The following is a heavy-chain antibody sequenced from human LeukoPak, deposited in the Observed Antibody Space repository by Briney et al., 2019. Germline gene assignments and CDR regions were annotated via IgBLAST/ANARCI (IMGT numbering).Heavy chain of an antibody. CDR2: IYTSGST. V-gene: IGHV4-4*07. Sequence: SETLSLTCTVSGGSISSYYWSWIRQPAGKGLEWIGRIYTSGSTNYNPSLKSRVTMSVDTSKNQFSLKLSSATAADTAVYYCAREGSGWWGAYYFDYWGQGTLVTVSS. CDR3: AREGSGWWGAYYFDY. J-gene: IGHJ4*02. CDR1: GGSISSYY. D-gene: IGHD6-19*01.